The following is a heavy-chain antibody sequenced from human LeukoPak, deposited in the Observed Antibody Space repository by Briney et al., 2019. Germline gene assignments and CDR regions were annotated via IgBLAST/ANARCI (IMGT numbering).Heavy chain of an antibody. J-gene: IGHJ4*02. Sequence: PSETLSLTCTVSGGSISSSSYYWGWIRQPPGKGLEWIGSIYYSGCTYYNPSLESRVTISVDTSKNQFSLKLSSVTAADTAMYYCASLGNLGYYFHYWGQGTLVTVSS. CDR2: IYYSGCT. V-gene: IGHV4-39*01. D-gene: IGHD3-16*01. CDR1: GGSISSSSYY. CDR3: ASLGNLGYYFHY.